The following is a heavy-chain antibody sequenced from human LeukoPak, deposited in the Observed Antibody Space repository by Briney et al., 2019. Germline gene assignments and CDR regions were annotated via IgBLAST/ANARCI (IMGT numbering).Heavy chain of an antibody. D-gene: IGHD4-23*01. Sequence: SCKASGYTFTSYYMHWVRQAPGKGLEWVAVIWYDGSNKYYADSVKGRFTISRDNSKNTLYLQMNSLRAEDTAVYYCATVISDYWGQGTLVTVSS. CDR2: IWYDGSNK. J-gene: IGHJ4*02. V-gene: IGHV3-33*01. CDR3: ATVISDY. CDR1: GYTFTSYY.